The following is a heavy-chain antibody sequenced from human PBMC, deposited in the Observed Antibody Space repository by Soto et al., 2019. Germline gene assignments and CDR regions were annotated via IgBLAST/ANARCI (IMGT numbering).Heavy chain of an antibody. CDR3: ARGVTIFGVVMNWFDP. V-gene: IGHV1-8*01. Sequence: ASVKVSCKASGYTFTSYDINWVRQATGQGIEWMGWMNPNSGNTGYAQKFQGRVTMTRNTSISTAYMELSSLRSEDTAVYYCARGVTIFGVVMNWFDPWGQGTLVTGSS. CDR1: GYTFTSYD. CDR2: MNPNSGNT. J-gene: IGHJ5*02. D-gene: IGHD3-3*01.